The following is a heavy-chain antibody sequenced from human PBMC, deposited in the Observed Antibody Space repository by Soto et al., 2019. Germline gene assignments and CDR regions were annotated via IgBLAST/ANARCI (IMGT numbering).Heavy chain of an antibody. J-gene: IGHJ6*04. CDR3: ARVAADYDFWSGAGSIDV. CDR1: GGSISSYD. Sequence: SETLSLTCTVSGGSISSYDWSWIRQPPEKRLEWIGYIYYSGSTNYNPSLKSRVTISVDTSKNQFSLKLSSVTAADTAVYYCARVAADYDFWSGAGSIDVWGKGTTVTVSS. D-gene: IGHD3-3*01. CDR2: IYYSGST. V-gene: IGHV4-59*01.